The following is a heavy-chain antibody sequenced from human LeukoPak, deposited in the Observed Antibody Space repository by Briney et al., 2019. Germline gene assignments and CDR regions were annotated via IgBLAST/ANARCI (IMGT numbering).Heavy chain of an antibody. CDR2: IWNDGSNK. V-gene: IGHV3-33*03. CDR1: VFTFSSCG. J-gene: IGHJ4*02. CDR3: AKDSAYSSSYSDY. D-gene: IGHD6-13*01. Sequence: PGGSLRLSCEASVFTFSSCGMHWVRHGPGKGLECVAVIWNDGSNKYYADSVKGRFTISRDKSKNTLYLQMNSLRAEGTAVYYCAKDSAYSSSYSDYWGQGTLVTVTS.